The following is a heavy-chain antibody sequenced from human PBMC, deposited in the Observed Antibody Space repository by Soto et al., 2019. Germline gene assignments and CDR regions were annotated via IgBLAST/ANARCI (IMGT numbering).Heavy chain of an antibody. V-gene: IGHV4-34*01. CDR3: ARGTTYYYYYGMDV. J-gene: IGHJ6*02. CDR1: GGSFSGYY. D-gene: IGHD1-26*01. CDR2: INHSGST. Sequence: SETLSLTCAVYGGSFSGYYWSWIRQPPGKGLEWIGEINHSGSTNYNPSLKSRVTISVDTSKNQSSLKLSSVTAADTAVYYCARGTTYYYYYGMDVWGQGTTVT.